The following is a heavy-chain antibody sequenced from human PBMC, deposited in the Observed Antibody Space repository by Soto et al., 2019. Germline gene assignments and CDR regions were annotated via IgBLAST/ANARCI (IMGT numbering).Heavy chain of an antibody. Sequence: GGSLRLSCAASGFTFSSYGMHWVRQAPGKGLEWVAVIWYDGSNKYYADSVKGRFTISRDNSKNTLYPQMNSLRAEDTAVYYCARPAYAAFWSGYPYYYYYGMDVWGQGTTVTVSS. CDR1: GFTFSSYG. CDR3: ARPAYAAFWSGYPYYYYYGMDV. CDR2: IWYDGSNK. D-gene: IGHD3-3*01. J-gene: IGHJ6*02. V-gene: IGHV3-33*01.